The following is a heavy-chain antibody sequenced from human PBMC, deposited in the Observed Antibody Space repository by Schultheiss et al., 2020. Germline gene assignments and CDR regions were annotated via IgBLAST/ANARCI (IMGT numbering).Heavy chain of an antibody. V-gene: IGHV4-30-2*01. CDR2: INHSGST. CDR3: AREGGGSGRIDY. J-gene: IGHJ4*02. D-gene: IGHD3-10*01. CDR1: GGSISSGDYY. Sequence: SETLSLTCTVSGGSISSGDYYWSWIRQPPGKGLEWIGEINHSGSTNYNPSLKSRVTISVDRSKNQFSLKLSSVTAADTAVYYCAREGGGSGRIDYWGQGTLVTVSS.